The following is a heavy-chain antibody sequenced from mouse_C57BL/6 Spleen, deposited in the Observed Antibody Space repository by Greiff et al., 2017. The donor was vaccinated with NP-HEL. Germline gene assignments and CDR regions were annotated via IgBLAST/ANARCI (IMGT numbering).Heavy chain of an antibody. Sequence: QVQLKQPGAELVKPGASVKMSCKASGYTFTSYWITWVKQRPGQGLEWIGDIYPGSGSTNYNEKFKSKATLTVDTSSSTAYMQLSSLTSEDSAVYYCARSYDGYYGGLDYWGQGTSVTVSS. V-gene: IGHV1-55*01. CDR1: GYTFTSYW. D-gene: IGHD2-3*01. CDR3: ARSYDGYYGGLDY. CDR2: IYPGSGST. J-gene: IGHJ4*01.